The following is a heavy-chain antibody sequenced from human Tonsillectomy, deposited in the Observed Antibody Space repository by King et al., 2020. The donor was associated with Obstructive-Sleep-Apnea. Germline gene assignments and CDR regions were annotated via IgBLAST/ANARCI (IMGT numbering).Heavy chain of an antibody. Sequence: VQLQESGPGLVKPSQTLSLTCTVSGGSINSDDYYWSWIRQHPGKGLEWIGYIYYSGSTYYNPSLKSRVTTSVDTSKNQFSLKLSSVTAADTAVYYCARGTRGYCSSISCPGPFDIWGQGTVVTVSS. D-gene: IGHD2-2*01. V-gene: IGHV4-31*03. CDR1: GGSINSDDYY. J-gene: IGHJ3*02. CDR3: ARGTRGYCSSISCPGPFDI. CDR2: IYYSGST.